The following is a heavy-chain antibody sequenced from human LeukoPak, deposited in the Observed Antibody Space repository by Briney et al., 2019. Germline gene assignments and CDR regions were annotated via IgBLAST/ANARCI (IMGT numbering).Heavy chain of an antibody. J-gene: IGHJ3*02. CDR1: GFTFSSYS. Sequence: GGSLRLSCAASGFTFSSYSMNWVRQAPGKGLEWVSSISSSSSYIYYADSVKGRFTISRDNAKNSLYLQMNSLRAEDTAVYCCARVPVGAPTFWVAFDIWGQGTMVTVSS. D-gene: IGHD1-26*01. V-gene: IGHV3-21*01. CDR2: ISSSSSYI. CDR3: ARVPVGAPTFWVAFDI.